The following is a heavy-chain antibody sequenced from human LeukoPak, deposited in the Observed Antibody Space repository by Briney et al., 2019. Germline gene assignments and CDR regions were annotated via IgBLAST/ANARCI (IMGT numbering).Heavy chain of an antibody. J-gene: IGHJ4*02. CDR3: AKDDAWLQYGD. Sequence: GGSLRLSCAASGFTFSSYEMNWVRQAPGKGLEWVSGISPNGVITYYADSVKGRFTISRDNSKGTVYLQMNSLRPEDTAVYYCAKDDAWLQYGDWGRGTLVTVSS. CDR1: GFTFSSYE. D-gene: IGHD5-24*01. CDR2: ISPNGVIT. V-gene: IGHV3-23*01.